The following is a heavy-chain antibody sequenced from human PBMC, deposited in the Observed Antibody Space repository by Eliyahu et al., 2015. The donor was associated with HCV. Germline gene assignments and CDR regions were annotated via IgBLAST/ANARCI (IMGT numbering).Heavy chain of an antibody. V-gene: IGHV3-23*01. CDR2: IGRCVVA. J-gene: IGHJ6*03. CDR3: AKDNRNYYYYYMDV. CDR1: GFTFSSYA. Sequence: EVQLLESGGGLVQPGGSLRLSCAASGFTFSSYAMSWVRQAPGKGLGVGPGFIGRCVVACSSDSVKGRFTISRDNSKNTLYLQMNSLRAEDTAVYYCAKDNRNYYYYYMDVWGKGTTVTVSS. D-gene: IGHD1-14*01.